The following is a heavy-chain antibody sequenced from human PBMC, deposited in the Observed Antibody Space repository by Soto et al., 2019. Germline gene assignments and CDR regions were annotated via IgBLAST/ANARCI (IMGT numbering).Heavy chain of an antibody. CDR1: GFTFSSYS. V-gene: IGHV3-21*01. D-gene: IGHD3-3*01. Sequence: GGSLRLSCAASGFTFSSYSMNWVRQAPGKGLEWVSSISSSSSYIYYADSVKGRFTISRDNAKNSLYLQMNSLRAEDTAVYYCARESITIFGVVIIPVVYFDYWGQGTLVTVSS. J-gene: IGHJ4*02. CDR3: ARESITIFGVVIIPVVYFDY. CDR2: ISSSSSYI.